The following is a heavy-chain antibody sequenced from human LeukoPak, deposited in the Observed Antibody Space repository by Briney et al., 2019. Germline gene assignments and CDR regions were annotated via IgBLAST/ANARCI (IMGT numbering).Heavy chain of an antibody. Sequence: SETLSLTCTVSGGSISSYYWSWIRQPPGKGLEWIGYIYYSGSTNYNPSLKSRVTISVDTSKNQFSLKLSSVTAADTAVYYCARASLAWELPALDAFDIWGQGTTVTVSS. CDR3: ARASLAWELPALDAFDI. V-gene: IGHV4-59*01. CDR2: IYYSGST. CDR1: GGSISSYY. J-gene: IGHJ3*02. D-gene: IGHD1-26*01.